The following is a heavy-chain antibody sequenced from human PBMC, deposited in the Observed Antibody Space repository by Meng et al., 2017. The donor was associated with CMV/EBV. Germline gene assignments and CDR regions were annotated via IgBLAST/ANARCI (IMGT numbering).Heavy chain of an antibody. CDR3: ARAGLNYDFWSGYILGWFDP. CDR2: IYYSGST. V-gene: IGHV4-39*07. CDR1: GGSISSSSYY. Sequence: SETLSLTCTVSGGSISSSSYYWGWIRQPPGKGLEWIGSIYYSGSTYYNPSLKSRVTISVDTSKNQFSLKLSSVTAADTAVYYCARAGLNYDFWSGYILGWFDPWGQGTLVTVSS. D-gene: IGHD3-3*01. J-gene: IGHJ5*02.